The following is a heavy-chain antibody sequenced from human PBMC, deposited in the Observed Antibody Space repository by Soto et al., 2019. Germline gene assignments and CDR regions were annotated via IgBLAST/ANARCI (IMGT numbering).Heavy chain of an antibody. CDR2: IYSGGST. Sequence: GGSLRLSCAASGFTVSTNYMSWVRQAPGKGLEWVSVIYSGGSTYYADSVKGRFTISRDNSKNTLYLQMNSLRAEDTAVYYRARDKGYDIRGMDVWGQGTTVTVSS. J-gene: IGHJ6*02. CDR3: ARDKGYDIRGMDV. V-gene: IGHV3-53*01. CDR1: GFTVSTNY. D-gene: IGHD3-9*01.